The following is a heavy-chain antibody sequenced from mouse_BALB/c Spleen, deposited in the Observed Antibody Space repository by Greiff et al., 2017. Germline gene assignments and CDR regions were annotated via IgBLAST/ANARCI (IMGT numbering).Heavy chain of an antibody. CDR1: GFTFSSYT. V-gene: IGHV5-6-4*01. CDR2: ISSGGSYT. Sequence: EVKLMESGGGLVKPGGSLKLSCAASGFTFSSYTMSWVRQTPEKRLEWVATISSGGSYTYYPDSVKGRFTISRDNAKNTLYLQMSSLKSEDTAMYYCTRDQAGPNYYAMDYWGQGTSVTVSS. D-gene: IGHD3-2*02. CDR3: TRDQAGPNYYAMDY. J-gene: IGHJ4*01.